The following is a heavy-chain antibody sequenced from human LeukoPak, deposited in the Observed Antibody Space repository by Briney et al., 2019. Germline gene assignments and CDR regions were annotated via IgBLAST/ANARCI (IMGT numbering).Heavy chain of an antibody. CDR2: ISSSSSYI. J-gene: IGHJ1*01. D-gene: IGHD6-13*01. Sequence: GGSLRLSCAASGFTFSSYAMSWVRQAPGKGLEWVSSISSSSSYIYYADSVKGRFTVSRDNAKNSLYLQMNSLRAEDTAVYYCARDWPTIAAAGTIPEYFQHWGQGTLVTVSS. CDR1: GFTFSSYA. CDR3: ARDWPTIAAAGTIPEYFQH. V-gene: IGHV3-21*01.